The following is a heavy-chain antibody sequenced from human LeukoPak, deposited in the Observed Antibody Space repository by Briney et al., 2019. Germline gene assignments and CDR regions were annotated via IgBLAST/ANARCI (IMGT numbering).Heavy chain of an antibody. CDR3: ARDGIQYGDAFDI. Sequence: SETLSLTSTVSGGSISSYDWSWIRQPAGKGLEGIGYIYSSGSTNNTPSLKSRVTISVDTSKNQFSLTPSSVTAADTAVYYCARDGIQYGDAFDIWGQRTMVTVS. CDR2: IYSSGST. CDR1: GGSISSYD. D-gene: IGHD5-18*01. J-gene: IGHJ3*02. V-gene: IGHV4-59*01.